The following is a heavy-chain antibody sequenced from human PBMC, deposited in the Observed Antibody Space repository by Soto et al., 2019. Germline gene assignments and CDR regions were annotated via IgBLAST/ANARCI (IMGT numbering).Heavy chain of an antibody. D-gene: IGHD6-13*01. CDR1: GYTFTSYG. CDR3: ARRGYSSSWYYYYYYGMDV. Sequence: ASVKVSCKASGYTFTSYGISWVRQAPGQGLEWMGWISANSGNTGYAQKFQGRVTMTRNTSISTAYMELSSLRSEDTAVYYCARRGYSSSWYYYYYYGMDVWGQGTTVTVSS. CDR2: ISANSGNT. J-gene: IGHJ6*02. V-gene: IGHV1-8*02.